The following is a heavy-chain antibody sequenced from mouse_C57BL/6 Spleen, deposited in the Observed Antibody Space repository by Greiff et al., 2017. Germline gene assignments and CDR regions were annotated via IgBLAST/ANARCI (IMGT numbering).Heavy chain of an antibody. Sequence: VQLQQSGAELVKPGASVKMSCKASGYTFTSYWITWVKQRPGQGLEWIGDIYPGSGSTNYNEKFKGKATLTVDTSSSTAYMQLSSLTSEDSAVYYCARGTTVLDYWGQGTTLTVSS. D-gene: IGHD1-1*01. J-gene: IGHJ2*01. CDR1: GYTFTSYW. CDR3: ARGTTVLDY. CDR2: IYPGSGST. V-gene: IGHV1-55*01.